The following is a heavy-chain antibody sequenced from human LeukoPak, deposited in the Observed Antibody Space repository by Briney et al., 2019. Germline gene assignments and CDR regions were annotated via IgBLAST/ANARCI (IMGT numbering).Heavy chain of an antibody. CDR3: ASTPGRSSSSSYYFDY. V-gene: IGHV3-11*01. Sequence: GGSLRLSCAASGFTFSDYYMSWIRQAPGKGLEWVSYISSSGSTIYYADSLKGRFTISRDNAKNSLYLQMNSLRAEDTAVYYCASTPGRSSSSSYYFDYWGQGTRVTVSS. CDR1: GFTFSDYY. CDR2: ISSSGSTI. J-gene: IGHJ4*02. D-gene: IGHD6-6*01.